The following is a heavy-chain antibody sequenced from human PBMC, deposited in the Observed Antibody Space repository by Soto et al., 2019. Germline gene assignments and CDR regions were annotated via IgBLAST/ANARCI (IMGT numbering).Heavy chain of an antibody. CDR2: IYYSGST. CDR3: AKDGGPVYCNSPGCSAKHFDY. V-gene: IGHV4-59*01. D-gene: IGHD2-2*01. Sequence: PSETLSLTCTVSGGSISSYYWSWIRQPPGKGLECIGYIYYSGSTNYNPSVRGRFTISRDNSKNTLYLQTNTLRHEDTAVYYCAKDGGPVYCNSPGCSAKHFDYWGQGTLVTVS. CDR1: GGSISSYY. J-gene: IGHJ4*02.